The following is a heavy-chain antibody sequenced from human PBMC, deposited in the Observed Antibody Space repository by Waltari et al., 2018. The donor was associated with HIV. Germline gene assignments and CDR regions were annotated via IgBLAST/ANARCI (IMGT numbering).Heavy chain of an antibody. CDR2: INHSGST. CDR1: GGSFSGYY. V-gene: IGHV4-34*01. CDR3: ARGEGGYGSGSYFGDYFDY. Sequence: QVQLQQWGAGLLKPSETLSLTCAVYGGSFSGYYWSWIRQPPGKGLEWIGEINHSGSTNYNPSLKSRVTISVDTSKNQFSLKLSSVTAADTAVYYCARGEGGYGSGSYFGDYFDYWGQGTLVTVSS. D-gene: IGHD3-10*01. J-gene: IGHJ4*02.